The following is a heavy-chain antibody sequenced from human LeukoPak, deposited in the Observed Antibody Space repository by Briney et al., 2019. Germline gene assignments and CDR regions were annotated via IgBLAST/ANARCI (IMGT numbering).Heavy chain of an antibody. D-gene: IGHD5-24*01. V-gene: IGHV3-23*01. CDR2: ISGSGGST. CDR3: ARELATNYYYGMDV. J-gene: IGHJ6*02. CDR1: GFTFSSYA. Sequence: GGSLRLSCAASGFTFSSYAMSWVRQAPGKGLEWVSAISGSGGSTYYADSVKGRFTISRDNSKNSLYLQMNSLRAEDTAVYYCARELATNYYYGMDVWGQGTTVTVSS.